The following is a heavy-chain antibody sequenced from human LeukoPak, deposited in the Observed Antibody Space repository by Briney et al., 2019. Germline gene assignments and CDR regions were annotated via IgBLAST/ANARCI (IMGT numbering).Heavy chain of an antibody. CDR1: GFTFSRYW. CDR3: VLDLFSSFAFDI. D-gene: IGHD3/OR15-3a*01. V-gene: IGHV3-74*01. CDR2: INSDGSST. Sequence: PGGSLRLSCAASGFTFSRYWMHWVRQAPGKGLLWVSRINSDGSSTYYADSVKGRFTTSRDNAKNARHLQMNSLTAGDTAVYYCVLDLFSSFAFDIWGQGTMVTVSS. J-gene: IGHJ3*02.